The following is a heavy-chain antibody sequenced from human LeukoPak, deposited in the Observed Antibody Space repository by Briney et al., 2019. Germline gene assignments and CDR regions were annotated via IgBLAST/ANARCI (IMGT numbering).Heavy chain of an antibody. CDR3: AKDFMITFGGVIAPFDY. V-gene: IGHV3-23*01. J-gene: IGHJ4*02. D-gene: IGHD3-16*02. Sequence: GGSLRLSCAASGFILSNFAMSWVRQAPGKGLEWVAGSSGNGGSTSYADSVKGRFNISRDNSKKTLDLQRNSLRAEDTAVYYCAKDFMITFGGVIAPFDYWGQGTLVTVSS. CDR2: SSGNGGST. CDR1: GFILSNFA.